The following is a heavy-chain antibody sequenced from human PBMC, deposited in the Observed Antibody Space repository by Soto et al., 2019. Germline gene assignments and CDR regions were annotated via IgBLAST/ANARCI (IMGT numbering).Heavy chain of an antibody. CDR3: ASEEGINDSGGNWGAFDI. V-gene: IGHV4-30-4*01. J-gene: IGHJ3*02. Sequence: SETLPLTCTVSGGSLSSGDYYWSWIRQPPGKGLEWIGSIYYSGSTYYNPSFQSRGTISLDTSKNQFSLNLSRVTAADTAMYYCASEEGINDSGGNWGAFDIWRQGTMV. CDR2: IYYSGST. CDR1: GGSLSSGDYY. D-gene: IGHD7-27*01.